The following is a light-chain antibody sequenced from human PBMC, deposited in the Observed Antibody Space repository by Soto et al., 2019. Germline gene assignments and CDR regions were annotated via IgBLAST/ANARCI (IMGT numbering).Light chain of an antibody. J-gene: IGLJ3*02. CDR2: GNS. V-gene: IGLV1-40*01. CDR3: QSYDSSLSGWV. Sequence: QSVLTQPPSVSGAPGQRVTISCTGSSSNIGAGYDVHWYQQLPGTAHKLLIYGNSNRPSGVPDRFYGSKSGTSASLAITGLRAEDEADYYCQSYDSSLSGWVFGGGTKLTVL. CDR1: SSNIGAGYD.